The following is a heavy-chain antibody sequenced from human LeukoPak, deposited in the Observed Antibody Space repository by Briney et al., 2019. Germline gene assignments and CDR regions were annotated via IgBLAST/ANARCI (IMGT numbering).Heavy chain of an antibody. Sequence: PGGSLRLSCAVSGFTVSSNYMSWVRQAPGKGLEWVSLIHSGGTTDYADSVKDRFTISRDYPKNTVNLQINSLRAEDTAVYYCARERRYCSGDNCYSGLDYWGQGTLVTVSS. J-gene: IGHJ4*02. CDR3: ARERRYCSGDNCYSGLDY. CDR1: GFTVSSNY. CDR2: IHSGGTT. V-gene: IGHV3-53*01. D-gene: IGHD2-15*01.